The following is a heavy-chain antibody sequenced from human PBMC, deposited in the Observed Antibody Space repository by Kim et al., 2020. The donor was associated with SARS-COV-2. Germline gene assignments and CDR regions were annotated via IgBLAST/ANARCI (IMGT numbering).Heavy chain of an antibody. CDR1: GFTFSSYE. D-gene: IGHD3-3*01. V-gene: IGHV3-48*03. CDR3: ARVGWAYDCDY. Sequence: GGSLRLSCAASGFTFSSYEMNWVRQAPGKGLEWVSYISSSGSTIYYADSVKGRFTISRDNAKNSLYLQMNSLRAEDTAVYYCARVGWAYDCDYWGQGTLVTVSS. J-gene: IGHJ4*02. CDR2: ISSSGSTI.